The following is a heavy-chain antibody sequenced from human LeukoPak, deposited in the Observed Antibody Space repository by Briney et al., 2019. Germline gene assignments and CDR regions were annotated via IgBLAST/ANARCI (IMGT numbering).Heavy chain of an antibody. J-gene: IGHJ4*02. Sequence: SETLSLTCTVSGGSISSYYWSWIRHPPGKGLEWSWYVYHSGTTNYNPSLTSRVTISVETSKNQFSLKLSSVTAADTAVYYCAREGGTLGSYFDYWGQGTLVTVSS. V-gene: IGHV4-59*12. CDR3: AREGGTLGSYFDY. D-gene: IGHD1-26*01. CDR1: GGSISSYY. CDR2: VYHSGTT.